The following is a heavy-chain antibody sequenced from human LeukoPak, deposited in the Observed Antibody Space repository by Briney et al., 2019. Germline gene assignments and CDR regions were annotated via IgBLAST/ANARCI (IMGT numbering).Heavy chain of an antibody. D-gene: IGHD3-10*01. CDR2: ISYDGSNK. V-gene: IGHV3-30*18. CDR3: AKSLVLWFGELELFDY. CDR1: GFTFSSYG. Sequence: PGGSLRLSCAASGFTFSSYGMHWVRQAPGKGLEWVAVISYDGSNKYYADSVKGRFTISRDNSKNTLYLQMNSLRAEDTAVHYCAKSLVLWFGELELFDYWGQGTLVTVSS. J-gene: IGHJ4*02.